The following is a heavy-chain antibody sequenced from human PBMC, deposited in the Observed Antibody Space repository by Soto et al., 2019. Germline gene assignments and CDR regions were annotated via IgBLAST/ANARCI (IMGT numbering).Heavy chain of an antibody. CDR2: INPNGGVT. CDR1: GDSFNDYY. V-gene: IGHV1-2*02. Sequence: QVQLVQSGAEVRKPGASVTVSCRSSGDSFNDYYIHWVRQAPGQGFEWMGWINPNGGVTKYAQKFQGGVSMTRDTSIRTVYMQLSRLRSDDTAVYYCARESGGATATLDYYYFYMDVWGTRTTVTVSS. J-gene: IGHJ6*03. CDR3: ARESGGATATLDYYYFYMDV. D-gene: IGHD5-12*01.